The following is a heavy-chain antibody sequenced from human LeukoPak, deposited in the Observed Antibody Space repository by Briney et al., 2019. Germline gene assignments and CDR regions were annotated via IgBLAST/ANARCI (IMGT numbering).Heavy chain of an antibody. CDR3: ARDQAVISHWFDP. J-gene: IGHJ5*02. CDR1: GGSISSSCYY. V-gene: IGHV4-39*02. Sequence: PSETLSLTCTVSGGSISSSCYYWGWIRQPPGKGLEWIGSIYYSGSTYYNPSLKSRVTISVDTSKNQFSLKLSSVTAADTAVYYCARDQAVISHWFDPWGQGTLVTVSS. D-gene: IGHD2/OR15-2a*01. CDR2: IYYSGST.